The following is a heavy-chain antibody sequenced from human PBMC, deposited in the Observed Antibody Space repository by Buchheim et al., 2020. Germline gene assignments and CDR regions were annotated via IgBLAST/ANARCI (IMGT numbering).Heavy chain of an antibody. Sequence: EVQLLESGGGLVQPGGSLRLSCAASGFTFSSYAMSWVRQAPGKGLEWDSAISGSGSSTYYADSVKGRFTISRANSKNTLYLQMNSLRAEDTAVYYCAKLGGLRYFDWFYYGMDVWGQGTT. J-gene: IGHJ6*02. D-gene: IGHD3-9*01. CDR2: ISGSGSST. CDR1: GFTFSSYA. V-gene: IGHV3-23*01. CDR3: AKLGGLRYFDWFYYGMDV.